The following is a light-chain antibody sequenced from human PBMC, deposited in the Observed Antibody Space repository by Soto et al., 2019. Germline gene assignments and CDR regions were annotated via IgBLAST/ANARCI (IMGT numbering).Light chain of an antibody. J-gene: IGKJ1*01. CDR3: QQYNNWPQT. CDR1: QSLRSS. V-gene: IGKV3-15*01. CDR2: DAS. Sequence: ETMMTQSPDTLSVSLGERATLSCRASQSLRSSLAWYQQKPGQPPRLLIYDASTRATGIPARFSGSGSGTDFTLTISRLQYEDFAVYYCQQYNNWPQTFGQGTKVEIK.